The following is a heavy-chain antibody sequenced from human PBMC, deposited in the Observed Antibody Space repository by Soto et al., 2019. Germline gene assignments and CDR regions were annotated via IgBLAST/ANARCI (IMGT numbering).Heavy chain of an antibody. CDR3: ARGERLLRGSFDS. J-gene: IGHJ5*01. Sequence: SETLSLTCAVYGGSFSGYYWTWIRQPPGTGLEWIGEINHSGSTNYNPSLKGRVTISVDTSKNQFSLKLTSVTAADTAVYFCARGERLLRGSFDSWGQGTLVTVSS. V-gene: IGHV4-34*01. D-gene: IGHD3-16*01. CDR1: GGSFSGYY. CDR2: INHSGST.